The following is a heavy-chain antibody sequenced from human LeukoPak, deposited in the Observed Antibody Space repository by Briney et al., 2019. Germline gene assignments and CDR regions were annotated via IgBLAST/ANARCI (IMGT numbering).Heavy chain of an antibody. Sequence: GGSLRLSCAASGFTFSSYAMSWVRQAPGKGLEWVSAISGSGGSTYYADSVKGRFTISRDNSKNTLYLQMNSLRAEDTAVYYCAKPLYGSSWYLGAFDIWGQGTMVTVSS. CDR3: AKPLYGSSWYLGAFDI. J-gene: IGHJ3*02. CDR2: ISGSGGST. CDR1: GFTFSSYA. D-gene: IGHD6-13*01. V-gene: IGHV3-23*01.